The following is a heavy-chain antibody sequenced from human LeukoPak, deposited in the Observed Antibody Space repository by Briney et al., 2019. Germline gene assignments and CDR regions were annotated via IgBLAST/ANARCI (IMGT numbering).Heavy chain of an antibody. CDR1: GFTFSSYW. V-gene: IGHV3-30*02. CDR2: IRFDGSYK. J-gene: IGHJ6*03. Sequence: GGSLRLSCAASGFTFSSYWMSWVRQAPGKGLEWVAFIRFDGSYKYYADSVKGRFTISRDNSKNTLYLQMNSLRAEDTAVYYCAKDRYRGNYYYYYMDVWGKGTTVTISS. CDR3: AKDRYRGNYYYYYMDV. D-gene: IGHD2-2*02.